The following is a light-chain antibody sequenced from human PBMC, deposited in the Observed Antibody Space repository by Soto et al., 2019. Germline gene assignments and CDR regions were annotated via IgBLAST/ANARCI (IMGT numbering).Light chain of an antibody. V-gene: IGKV1-5*01. CDR1: QSISNW. Sequence: DIQMNQSPATLSASVGESATITCRASQSISNWLAWYQVKPGKAPKVLIYDASTLQRGVPSRFSGTGSGTEFALTISSRQPEDFATYYCQQWTFGQGANVDIK. J-gene: IGKJ1*01. CDR3: QQWT. CDR2: DAS.